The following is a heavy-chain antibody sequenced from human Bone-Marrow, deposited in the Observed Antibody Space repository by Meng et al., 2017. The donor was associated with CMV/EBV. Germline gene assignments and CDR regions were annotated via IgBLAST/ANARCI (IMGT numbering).Heavy chain of an antibody. CDR1: GFTFSGYS. Sequence: GESLKISCAASGFTFSGYSMNWVRQAPGKGLEWVSSISSSSSYIYYADSVKGRFTISRDNAKNSLYLQMNSLRAEDTAVYYCASLSFWSGYYGSPGPYYYYGMDVWGQGTTVTVSS. D-gene: IGHD3-3*01. CDR3: ASLSFWSGYYGSPGPYYYYGMDV. J-gene: IGHJ6*02. CDR2: ISSSSSYI. V-gene: IGHV3-21*01.